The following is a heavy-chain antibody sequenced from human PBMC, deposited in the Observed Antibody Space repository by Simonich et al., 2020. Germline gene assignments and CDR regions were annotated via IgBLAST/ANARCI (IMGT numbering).Heavy chain of an antibody. Sequence: QVQLVQSGAEVKKPGASVKVACKASGYNFTGYYMHWVRQAPGQGLVWMGWINPNSGGTNDAQNEQGRVTMTRDTSSSTAYMELSRLRSDDTAVYYCARGRLTGDKGAFDIWGQGTMVTVSS. D-gene: IGHD7-27*01. CDR1: GYNFTGYY. CDR3: ARGRLTGDKGAFDI. CDR2: INPNSGGT. J-gene: IGHJ3*02. V-gene: IGHV1-2*02.